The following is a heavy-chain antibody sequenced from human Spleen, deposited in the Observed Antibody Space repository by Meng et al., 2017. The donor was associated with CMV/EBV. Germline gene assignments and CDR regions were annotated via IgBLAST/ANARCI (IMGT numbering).Heavy chain of an antibody. V-gene: IGHV3-11*01. J-gene: IGHJ4*02. Sequence: SWAGSRLKFIDYCMTWIRQAPGKGLEWLSYISSSGSTIYYADSVKGRFTISRDNAKRSMYLQMNSLRAEDTAVYYCAASGGEAPLDYWGQGTLVTVSS. CDR3: AASGGEAPLDY. CDR1: RLKFIDYC. D-gene: IGHD3-10*01. CDR2: ISSSGSTI.